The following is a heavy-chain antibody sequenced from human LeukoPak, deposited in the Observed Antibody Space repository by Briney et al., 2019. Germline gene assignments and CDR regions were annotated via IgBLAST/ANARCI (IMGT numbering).Heavy chain of an antibody. D-gene: IGHD6-13*01. CDR1: GFTFSSYS. CDR2: ISSSRSYV. Sequence: GGSLRLSCAASGFTFSSYSMNWVRQAPGKGLEWVSSISSSRSYVYYADSVKGRFTISRDNAKNSLYLQMNSLRAEDTALYYCARVARVLAAAGTGYYYYYYMDVWGKGTTVTVSS. V-gene: IGHV3-21*04. J-gene: IGHJ6*03. CDR3: ARVARVLAAAGTGYYYYYYMDV.